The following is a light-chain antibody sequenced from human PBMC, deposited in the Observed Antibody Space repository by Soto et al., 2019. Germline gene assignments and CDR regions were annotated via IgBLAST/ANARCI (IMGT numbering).Light chain of an antibody. CDR2: EVN. Sequence: QSALAQPPSASGSPGQSVTISCTGTISDVGGYNYVSWYQQHPDKAPKLMIYEVNKRPSGVPDRFSGSKSGNTASLTVSGLQAEDEADYYCSSYGGSNNRVFGGGTKVTVL. CDR3: SSYGGSNNRV. CDR1: ISDVGGYNY. V-gene: IGLV2-8*01. J-gene: IGLJ3*02.